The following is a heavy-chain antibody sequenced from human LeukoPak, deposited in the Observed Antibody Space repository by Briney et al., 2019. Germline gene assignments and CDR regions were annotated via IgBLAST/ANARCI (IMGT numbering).Heavy chain of an antibody. V-gene: IGHV3-30*02. CDR3: RAGTTAYYDFWSGHRGYAFDI. D-gene: IGHD3-3*01. Sequence: PGGSLRLSCAASGFTFSSYGMHWVRQAPGKGLEWVAFIRYDGSNKYYADSVKGRFTISRDNSKNTLYLQMNSLRSEDTAVYYCRAGTTAYYDFWSGHRGYAFDIWGQGTMVTVSS. CDR1: GFTFSSYG. J-gene: IGHJ3*02. CDR2: IRYDGSNK.